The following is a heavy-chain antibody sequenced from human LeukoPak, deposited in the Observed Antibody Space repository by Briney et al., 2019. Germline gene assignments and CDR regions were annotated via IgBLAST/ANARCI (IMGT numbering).Heavy chain of an antibody. D-gene: IGHD2-8*01. CDR1: GFTFSSYG. Sequence: GGSLRLSCAASGFTFSSYGMHWVRQAPGQGLEWVAFIRYDGSNKYYADSVKGRFTISRDNAKNSLFLQMNSLRAEDTAVYYCASPDVWTIWGQGAMVTVSS. J-gene: IGHJ3*02. CDR3: ASPDVWTI. V-gene: IGHV3-30*02. CDR2: IRYDGSNK.